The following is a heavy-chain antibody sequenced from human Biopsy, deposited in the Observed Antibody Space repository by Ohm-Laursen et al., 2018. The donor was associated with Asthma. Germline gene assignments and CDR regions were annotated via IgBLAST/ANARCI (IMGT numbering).Heavy chain of an antibody. CDR1: GFTFSNYG. D-gene: IGHD3-22*01. CDR2: VSSDGHNK. Sequence: SLRLSCSASGFTFSNYGMHWVRQGPGKGLEWVALVSSDGHNKYYEDSVKGRFTISRDNSRNRLYLQINRLTVEDSAVYFCARQSGQDYGDSSGFDIWGQGTEVAVSS. V-gene: IGHV3-30*03. CDR3: ARQSGQDYGDSSGFDI. J-gene: IGHJ3*02.